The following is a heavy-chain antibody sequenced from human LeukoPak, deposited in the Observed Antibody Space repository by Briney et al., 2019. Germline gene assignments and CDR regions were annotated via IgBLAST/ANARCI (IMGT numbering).Heavy chain of an antibody. CDR2: IYYTGST. D-gene: IGHD5-12*01. CDR3: ARASGRRGYSGYEFGY. Sequence: SQTLSLTCTVSVGSISSGGYYWSWIRQHPGKGLEWLGYIYYTGSTSYNPSLKSQLTISVDTSKNQFSLKLTSVTAADTAVYFCARASGRRGYSGYEFGYWGQGTLVTVSS. CDR1: VGSISSGGYY. V-gene: IGHV4-31*01. J-gene: IGHJ4*02.